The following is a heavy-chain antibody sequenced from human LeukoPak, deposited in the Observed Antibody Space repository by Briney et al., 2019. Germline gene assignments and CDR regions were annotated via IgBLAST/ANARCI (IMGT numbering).Heavy chain of an antibody. J-gene: IGHJ6*03. D-gene: IGHD3-3*01. CDR2: MNPNSGNT. CDR3: ARGPYYDFWSGYYDPYYYYMDV. Sequence: ASVKVSCKASGYTFTSYDINWVRQATGQGLEWMGWMNPNSGNTGYVQKFQGRVTITRNTSISTAYMELSSLRSEDTAVYYCARGPYYDFWSGYYDPYYYYMDVWGKGTTVTVSS. CDR1: GYTFTSYD. V-gene: IGHV1-8*03.